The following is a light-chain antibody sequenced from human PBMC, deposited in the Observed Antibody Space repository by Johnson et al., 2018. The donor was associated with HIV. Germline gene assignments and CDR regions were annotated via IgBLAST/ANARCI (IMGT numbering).Light chain of an antibody. Sequence: QSVLTQPPSVSAAPGQKVTISCSGSSSNIGNNYVSWYQQLPGTAPKLLIYDNNKRPSGIPDRFSGSKSGTSVTLAITGLQPGDEADYYCGTWDSSLSVYVFGTGTKVTVL. CDR2: DNN. J-gene: IGLJ1*01. CDR3: GTWDSSLSVYV. CDR1: SSNIGNNY. V-gene: IGLV1-51*01.